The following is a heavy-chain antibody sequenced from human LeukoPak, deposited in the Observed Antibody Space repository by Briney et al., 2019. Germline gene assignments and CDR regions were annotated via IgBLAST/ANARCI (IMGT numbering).Heavy chain of an antibody. CDR2: IYYSGST. CDR1: GGSISSYY. D-gene: IGHD4-17*01. CDR3: ARHKGQNDYGAPGQFDY. J-gene: IGHJ4*02. Sequence: SETLSLTCTVSGGSISSYYWSWIRQPPGKGLEWIGYIYYSGSTNYNPSLKSRVTISVDTSKNQFSLKLSSVTAADTAVYYCARHKGQNDYGAPGQFDYWGQGTLVTVSS. V-gene: IGHV4-59*08.